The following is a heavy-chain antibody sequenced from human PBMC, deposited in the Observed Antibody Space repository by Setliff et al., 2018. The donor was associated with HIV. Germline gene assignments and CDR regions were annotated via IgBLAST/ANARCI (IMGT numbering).Heavy chain of an antibody. CDR1: GGSFGRYY. J-gene: IGHJ4*02. CDR2: VYFTGHT. CDR3: ARHVYRGRTASAHLDPFDF. V-gene: IGHV4-59*08. Sequence: SETLSLTCTLSGGSFGRYYWSWIRQSAGKGLEWLGYVYFTGHTNYNPSLQSRVTISVDTSKNQFSLRLTSVTAADTAVYFCARHVYRGRTASAHLDPFDFWGQGTLVTVSS. D-gene: IGHD1-1*01.